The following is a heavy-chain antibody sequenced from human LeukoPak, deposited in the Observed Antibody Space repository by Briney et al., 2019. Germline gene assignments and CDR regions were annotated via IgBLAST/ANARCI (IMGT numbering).Heavy chain of an antibody. CDR3: ARVRTYYYGSGSRRHAFDI. CDR2: IYHNGST. CDR1: GGSISSSNW. Sequence: SETLSLTCAVSGGSISSSNWWRWVRQPPGEGLEWIGEIYHNGSTDYNPSVKSRVTISVDKSKNQFSLKLSSVTAADTAVYYCARVRTYYYGSGSRRHAFDIWGQGTMVTVSS. V-gene: IGHV4-4*02. D-gene: IGHD3-10*01. J-gene: IGHJ3*02.